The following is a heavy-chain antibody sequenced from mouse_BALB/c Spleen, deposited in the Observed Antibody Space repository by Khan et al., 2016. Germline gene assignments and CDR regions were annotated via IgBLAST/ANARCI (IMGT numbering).Heavy chain of an antibody. CDR3: GKGFGNYGFFDF. D-gene: IGHD2-1*01. V-gene: IGHV9-3-1*01. Sequence: QVQLKQSGPELKKPGETVKISCKASGYTFTDYGMNWVKQAPGKGLKWMGRINTYTGESTYADDFKGRFAFALETSASTAYLQIINLKSEDTATYFCGKGFGNYGFFDFWGQGTTLTVSS. J-gene: IGHJ2*01. CDR1: GYTFTDYG. CDR2: INTYTGES.